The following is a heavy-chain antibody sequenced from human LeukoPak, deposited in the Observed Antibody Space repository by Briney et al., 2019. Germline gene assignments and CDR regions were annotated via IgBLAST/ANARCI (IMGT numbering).Heavy chain of an antibody. CDR2: ISAFNGNT. CDR1: GYTFTSYG. Sequence: ASVKVSCTASGYTFTSYGISWVRQAPGQGLERMGWISAFNGNTNYAQKLQGRVTMTTDTSTSTAYMELRSLRSDDTAVYYCARGPTIFGTRYPFDPWGQGTLVTVSS. D-gene: IGHD3-3*01. V-gene: IGHV1-18*01. J-gene: IGHJ5*02. CDR3: ARGPTIFGTRYPFDP.